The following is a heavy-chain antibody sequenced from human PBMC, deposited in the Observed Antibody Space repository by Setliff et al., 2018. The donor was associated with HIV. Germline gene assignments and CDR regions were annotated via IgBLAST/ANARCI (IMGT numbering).Heavy chain of an antibody. J-gene: IGHJ3*02. D-gene: IGHD5-18*01. CDR3: ARGSSYGNRFAFDI. Sequence: LRLSCTASGFSFSSYEMNWVRQAPGKGLECVSHISSSGTTIYYADSVKGRFTISRDNARNSLSLQMNSLRVEDSALYYCARGSSYGNRFAFDIWGQGTVVTVSS. CDR2: ISSSGTTI. CDR1: GFSFSSYE. V-gene: IGHV3-48*03.